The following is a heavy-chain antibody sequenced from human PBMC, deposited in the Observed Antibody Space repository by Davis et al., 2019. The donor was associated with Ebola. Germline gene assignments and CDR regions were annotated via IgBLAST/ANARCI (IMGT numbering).Heavy chain of an antibody. D-gene: IGHD3-10*01. CDR2: FRNKAYGGTT. Sequence: PGGSLRLSCTGSGFTFGAPALPWVRQAPGKGLEWVGIFRNKAYGGTTAYAASVQGRFTISRDDSRSIAYLQMDSLKTEDTAVYYRTRVLDFGSGSYVDYWGQGTLVTVSS. V-gene: IGHV3-49*04. CDR3: TRVLDFGSGSYVDY. CDR1: GFTFGAPA. J-gene: IGHJ4*02.